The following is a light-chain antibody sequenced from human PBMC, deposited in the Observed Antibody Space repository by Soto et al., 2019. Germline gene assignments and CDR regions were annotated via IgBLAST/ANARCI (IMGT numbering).Light chain of an antibody. CDR2: EVS. Sequence: QSALTQPPSASGSPGQSVTISCTGTSSDVGGYNYVSWYQQHPGKAPKLMIYEVSKRPSGVPDRFSGSKSGNTASLTVSGLQADDEDDYYCSSYAGSNLLLFGGGTKLTVL. CDR1: SSDVGGYNY. J-gene: IGLJ2*01. CDR3: SSYAGSNLLL. V-gene: IGLV2-8*01.